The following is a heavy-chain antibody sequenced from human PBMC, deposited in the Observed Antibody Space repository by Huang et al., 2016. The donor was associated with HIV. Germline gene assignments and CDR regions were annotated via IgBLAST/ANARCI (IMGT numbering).Heavy chain of an antibody. CDR3: ARTKGEFDF. CDR1: FHIYE. D-gene: IGHD3-16*01. J-gene: IGHJ4*02. V-gene: IGHV1-18*04. CDR2: ISGDNVST. Sequence: FHIYEITWVRQTPGQGLAWMGWISGDNVSTRFAQKFQDRLTMTTDVSTSTAYLELRSLRLDDTAVYYCARTKGEFDFWGQGALVTVSS.